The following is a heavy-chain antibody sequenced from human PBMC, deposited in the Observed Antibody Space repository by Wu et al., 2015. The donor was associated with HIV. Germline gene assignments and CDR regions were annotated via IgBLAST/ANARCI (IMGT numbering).Heavy chain of an antibody. CDR2: ISGKNDDT. Sequence: QAQLVQFGAEVKKPGASVKVSCKASGYTFTNYGTTWVRQAPGQRLEWMGWISGKNDDTSYAQRFQARVTMTKDTSTRTAYLEVRSLRSDDTAVYYCVTSSNFRNSGRDYYYMDVWGKGTTVTVSS. J-gene: IGHJ6*03. D-gene: IGHD6-25*01. V-gene: IGHV1-18*01. CDR3: VTSSNFRNSGRDYYYMDV. CDR1: GYTFTNYG.